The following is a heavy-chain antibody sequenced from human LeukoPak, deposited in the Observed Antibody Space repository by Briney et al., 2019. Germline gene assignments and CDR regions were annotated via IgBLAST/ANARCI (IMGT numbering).Heavy chain of an antibody. CDR1: GGSISRGDNY. Sequence: SETLSLTCTVSGGSISRGDNYWSWIRQHPGKGLECIGYIYYTGRTYYNPSLKSRVTISVDTSKSQFSLKLSSVTAADTAVYYCASLLPTDYGDYQMGFDYWGQGTLVTVSS. CDR2: IYYTGRT. J-gene: IGHJ4*02. V-gene: IGHV4-30-4*08. CDR3: ASLLPTDYGDYQMGFDY. D-gene: IGHD4-17*01.